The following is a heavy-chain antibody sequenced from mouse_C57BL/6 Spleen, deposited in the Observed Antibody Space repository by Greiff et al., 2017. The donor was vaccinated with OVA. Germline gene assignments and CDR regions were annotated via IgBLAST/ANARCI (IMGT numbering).Heavy chain of an antibody. CDR2: SRNKANDYTT. Sequence: EVMLVESGGGLVQSGRSLRLSCATSGFTFSDFYMEWVRQAPGKGLEWIAASRNKANDYTTEYSASVKGRFIVSRDTSQSILYLQMNALRAEDTAIYYCARDGDDGYYFYAMDYWGQGTSVTVSS. CDR3: ARDGDDGYYFYAMDY. CDR1: GFTFSDFY. D-gene: IGHD2-3*01. V-gene: IGHV7-1*01. J-gene: IGHJ4*01.